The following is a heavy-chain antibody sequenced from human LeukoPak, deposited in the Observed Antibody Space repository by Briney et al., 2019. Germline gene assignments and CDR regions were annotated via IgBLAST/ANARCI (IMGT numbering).Heavy chain of an antibody. Sequence: SVKVSCKXSGGTFSSYAISWVRQAPGQGLEWMGRIIPIFGTANYAQKFQGRVTITTDESTSTAYMELSSLRSEDTAVYYCASDTYYYDSSGYCSYWGRGTLVTVSS. D-gene: IGHD3-22*01. J-gene: IGHJ4*02. V-gene: IGHV1-69*05. CDR2: IIPIFGTA. CDR3: ASDTYYYDSSGYCSY. CDR1: GGTFSSYA.